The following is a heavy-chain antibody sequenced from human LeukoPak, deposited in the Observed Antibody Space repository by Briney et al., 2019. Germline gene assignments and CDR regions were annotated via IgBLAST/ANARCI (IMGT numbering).Heavy chain of an antibody. CDR2: INPNSGGT. D-gene: IGHD6-19*01. CDR3: ARVNNGWHESNYYYYYMDV. Sequence: ASVKVSCKASGYTFTGYYMHWVRQAPGQGLEWMGWINPNSGGTNYAQKFQGRVTMTRDTSISTAYMELSRLRSDDTAVYYCARVNNGWHESNYYYYYMDVWGKGTTVTVSS. J-gene: IGHJ6*03. V-gene: IGHV1-2*02. CDR1: GYTFTGYY.